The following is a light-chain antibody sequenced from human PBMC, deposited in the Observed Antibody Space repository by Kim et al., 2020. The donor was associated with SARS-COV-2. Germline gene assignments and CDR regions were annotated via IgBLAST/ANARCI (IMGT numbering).Light chain of an antibody. CDR1: STDIGGYDY. CDR2: DVS. Sequence: QSALTQPASVAGSPGQSITISCTGTSTDIGGYDYVSWYQQHPGQAPKLMIYDVSNRPSGVSNRFSASKSGNTASLTISGLQAEDEGDYYCSSYTSSSTLVFGGGTHLTLL. CDR3: SSYTSSSTLV. V-gene: IGLV2-14*03. J-gene: IGLJ3*02.